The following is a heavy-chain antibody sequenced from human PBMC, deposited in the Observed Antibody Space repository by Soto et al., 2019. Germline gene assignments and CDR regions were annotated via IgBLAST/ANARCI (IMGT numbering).Heavy chain of an antibody. D-gene: IGHD3-10*01. CDR2: ISSSSSYI. J-gene: IGHJ6*03. Sequence: GGSLRLSCAASGFTFSSYSMNWVRQAPGKGLEWVSSISSSSSYIYYADSVKGRFTISRDNAKNSLYLQMNSPRAEDTAVYYCARERVRGAELRLRYYYYYMDVWGKGTTVTVSS. V-gene: IGHV3-21*01. CDR1: GFTFSSYS. CDR3: ARERVRGAELRLRYYYYYMDV.